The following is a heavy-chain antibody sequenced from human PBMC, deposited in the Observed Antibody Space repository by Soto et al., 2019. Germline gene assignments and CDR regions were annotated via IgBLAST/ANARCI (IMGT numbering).Heavy chain of an antibody. CDR1: GFTFSDYS. V-gene: IGHV3-48*01. CDR3: VRVGGVSTQYYYYVMDV. Sequence: EVQLVESGGGLVHPGGSLRLSCVTSGFTFSDYSMNWVRQAPGKGLQWISYISSGDIPIYYADSVKGRFTISRDDAKNSMYLEMNSLRAEDTAVYYCVRVGGVSTQYYYYVMDVWGQGTTVTVSS. J-gene: IGHJ6*02. CDR2: ISSGDIPI.